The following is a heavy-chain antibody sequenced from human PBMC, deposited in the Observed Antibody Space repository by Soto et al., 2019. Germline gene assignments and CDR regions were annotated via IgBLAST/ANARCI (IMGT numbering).Heavy chain of an antibody. D-gene: IGHD3-22*01. CDR1: GFTVSSNY. CDR3: ARDLYYYDSSGPR. J-gene: IGHJ4*02. V-gene: IGHV3-53*01. Sequence: GSLRLSCAASGFTVSSNYMSWVRQAPGKGLEWVSVIYSGGSTYYADSVKGRFTISRDNSKNTLYLQMNSLRAEDTAVYYCARDLYYYDSSGPRWGQGTLVTVSS. CDR2: IYSGGST.